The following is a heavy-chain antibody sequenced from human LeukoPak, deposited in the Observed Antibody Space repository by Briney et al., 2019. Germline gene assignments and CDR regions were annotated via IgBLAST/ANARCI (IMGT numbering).Heavy chain of an antibody. CDR1: GGSISSGSYD. CDR2: IYTSGST. D-gene: IGHD4-17*01. CDR3: ARGVTVTIIYYYYYMDV. Sequence: SQTLSLTCTVSGGSISSGSYDWNWIRQPAGRVLEWIGRIYTSGSTNYNPSLKSRVTISVDTSKNQFSLKLSSVTAADTAVYYCARGVTVTIIYYYYYMDVWGKGTTVTVSS. V-gene: IGHV4-61*02. J-gene: IGHJ6*03.